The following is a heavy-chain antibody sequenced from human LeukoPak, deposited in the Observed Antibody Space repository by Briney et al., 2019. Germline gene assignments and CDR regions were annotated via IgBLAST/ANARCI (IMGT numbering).Heavy chain of an antibody. Sequence: PSETLSLTCTVSGGSISSSSYYWGWIRQPPGKGLEWIGGIYYSGSTYYNPSLKSRVTISVDTSKNQFSLKLSSVTAADTAVYYCARPIVPGYLDAFDIWGQGTMVTVSS. CDR3: ARPIVPGYLDAFDI. D-gene: IGHD2-8*01. J-gene: IGHJ3*02. CDR2: IYYSGST. V-gene: IGHV4-39*07. CDR1: GGSISSSSYY.